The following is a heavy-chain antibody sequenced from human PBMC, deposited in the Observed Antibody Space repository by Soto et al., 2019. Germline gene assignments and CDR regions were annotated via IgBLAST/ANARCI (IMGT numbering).Heavy chain of an antibody. CDR1: GYTFTSYG. V-gene: IGHV1-18*01. CDR3: ARDDYGDYPVLYYFDY. Sequence: QVQLVQSGAEVKKPGASVKVSCKASGYTFTSYGISWVRQAPGQGLEWMGWISAYNGNTNYAQKLQGRVTMTTDTATSTAYMELRSLISDDTAVYYCARDDYGDYPVLYYFDYWGQGTLVTVSS. J-gene: IGHJ4*02. D-gene: IGHD4-17*01. CDR2: ISAYNGNT.